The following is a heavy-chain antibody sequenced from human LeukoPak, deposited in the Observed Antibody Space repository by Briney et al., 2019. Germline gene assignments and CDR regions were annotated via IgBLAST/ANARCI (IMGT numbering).Heavy chain of an antibody. D-gene: IGHD5-18*01. CDR2: IYYSGST. J-gene: IGHJ5*02. CDR3: ARYSYGYTLYWFDP. V-gene: IGHV4-59*12. Sequence: SETLSLTCTVSGGSISSYYWSWIRQPPGKGLEWIGYIYYSGSTNYNPSLKSRVTISVDTSKNQFSLKLSSVTAADTAVYYCARYSYGYTLYWFDPWGQGTLVTVSS. CDR1: GGSISSYY.